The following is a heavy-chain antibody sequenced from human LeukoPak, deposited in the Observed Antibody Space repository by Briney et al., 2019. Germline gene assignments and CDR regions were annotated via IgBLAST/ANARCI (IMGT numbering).Heavy chain of an antibody. V-gene: IGHV3-48*01. CDR1: GFTFSSYS. Sequence: GGSLRLSCAASGFTFSSYSMNWVRQAPGKGLEWVSYISSSSSTIYYADSVKGRFTTSRDNAKNSLYLQMNSLRAEDTAVYYCARDAPAGALDYWGQGTLVTVSS. J-gene: IGHJ4*02. CDR2: ISSSSSTI. CDR3: ARDAPAGALDY. D-gene: IGHD1-26*01.